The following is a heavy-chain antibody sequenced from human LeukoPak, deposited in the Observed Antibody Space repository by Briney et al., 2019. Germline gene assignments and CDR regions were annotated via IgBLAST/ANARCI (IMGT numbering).Heavy chain of an antibody. CDR2: ISAYNGNT. CDR3: ARCPRVSGYQSRPVTVDY. D-gene: IGHD5-12*01. J-gene: IGHJ4*02. Sequence: ASVKVSCKASGYTFTSYGISWVRQAPGQGLEWMGWISAYNGNTNYAQKLQGRVTMTTDTSTSTAYMELRSLRSDDTAVYYCARCPRVSGYQSRPVTVDYWGQGTLVTVSS. CDR1: GYTFTSYG. V-gene: IGHV1-18*01.